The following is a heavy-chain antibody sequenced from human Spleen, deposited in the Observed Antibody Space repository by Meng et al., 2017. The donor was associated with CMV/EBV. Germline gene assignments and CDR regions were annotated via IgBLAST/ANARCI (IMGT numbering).Heavy chain of an antibody. D-gene: IGHD3-3*01. CDR3: TRAAPSSISGVVSRFDF. CDR1: GSITSYNR. CDR2: SYHTGNT. V-gene: IGHV4-4*02. J-gene: IGHJ4*02. Sequence: GSITSYNRWSWVRQTPGKGLEWIGESYHTGNTNFSPTIRRRLTFSLDKSKNHFSLNLTSVTAADTAVYYCTRAAPSSISGVVSRFDFWGRGALVTVSS.